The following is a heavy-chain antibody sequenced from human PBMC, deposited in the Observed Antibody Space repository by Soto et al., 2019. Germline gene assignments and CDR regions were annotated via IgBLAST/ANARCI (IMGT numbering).Heavy chain of an antibody. D-gene: IGHD3-22*01. Sequence: PGGSLRLSCAASGFTFSSYGMHWVRQAPGKGLEWVAVISYDGSNKYYADSVKGRFTISRDNSKDTLYLQMNSLRAEDTAVYYCAKGPYYYDSRGYYDYWGQGTLVTVAS. CDR3: AKGPYYYDSRGYYDY. CDR2: ISYDGSNK. J-gene: IGHJ4*02. CDR1: GFTFSSYG. V-gene: IGHV3-30*18.